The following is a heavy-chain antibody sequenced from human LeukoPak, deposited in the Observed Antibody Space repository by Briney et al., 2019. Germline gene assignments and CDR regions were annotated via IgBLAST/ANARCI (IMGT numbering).Heavy chain of an antibody. J-gene: IGHJ4*02. V-gene: IGHV1-8*01. CDR2: MNPNSGNT. Sequence: RASVKVSCKASRYTFTSYDINWVRQATGQGLEWMRWMNPNSGNTGYAQKFQGSVTMTRNTSISTAYMELSSLRSEDTAVYYCARGFVVVPAAMGYWGQGTLVTVSS. CDR1: RYTFTSYD. CDR3: ARGFVVVPAAMGY. D-gene: IGHD2-2*01.